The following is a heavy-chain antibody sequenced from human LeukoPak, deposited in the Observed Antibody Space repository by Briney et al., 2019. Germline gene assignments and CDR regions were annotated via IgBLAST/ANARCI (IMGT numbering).Heavy chain of an antibody. D-gene: IGHD4-17*01. CDR2: IGSSGGDI. V-gene: IGHV3-48*03. Sequence: PGGSLRLSCEASGFIFSSYEMNCVRQAPGKGLEWVSYIGSSGGDIYYADPVRGRFTISRDNAKNSLYLQLNSLRGEDTAVYYCARDNAPTEIPYHFYAMDVWGQGTTVTVSS. J-gene: IGHJ6*02. CDR1: GFIFSSYE. CDR3: ARDNAPTEIPYHFYAMDV.